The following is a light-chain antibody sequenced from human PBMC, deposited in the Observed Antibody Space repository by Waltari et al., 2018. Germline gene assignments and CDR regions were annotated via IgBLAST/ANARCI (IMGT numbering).Light chain of an antibody. CDR1: SNDVGAYHY. CDR2: DVS. J-gene: IGLJ3*02. CDR3: CSYTGTYTHWV. Sequence: QSALTQPRSVSGSPGQSVTISCTGTSNDVGAYHYVSWHQQHPGKAPKLMIYDVSKRPSGVPDRFSASNSGNTASLTISGLQAEDEADYFCCSYTGTYTHWVFGGGTKLTVL. V-gene: IGLV2-11*01.